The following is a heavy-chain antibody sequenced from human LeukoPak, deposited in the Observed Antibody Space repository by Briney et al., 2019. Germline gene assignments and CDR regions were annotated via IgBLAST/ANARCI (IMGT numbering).Heavy chain of an antibody. V-gene: IGHV4-59*08. Sequence: SETLSLTCTVSGRSISSYYWSWIRQPPGKGLEWIGYIYYSGSTNYNPSLKSRVTISVDTSKNQFSLKLSSVTAADTAVYYCARHEYSSSWYGRRYFDYWGQGTLVTVSS. CDR3: ARHEYSSSWYGRRYFDY. D-gene: IGHD6-13*01. CDR1: GRSISSYY. J-gene: IGHJ4*02. CDR2: IYYSGST.